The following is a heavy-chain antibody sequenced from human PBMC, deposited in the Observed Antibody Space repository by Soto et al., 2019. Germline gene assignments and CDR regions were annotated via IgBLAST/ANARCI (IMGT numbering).Heavy chain of an antibody. D-gene: IGHD3-3*01. CDR3: ARAPDTPSILGVALPYFFDY. CDR2: IFYSGSF. CDR1: GGSISSGTSH. J-gene: IGHJ4*02. Sequence: QVQLQESGPGLVKPSQTLSLTCTVSGGSISSGTSHWSWIRQRPGKGLEWIGYIFYSGSFYYTPSLRGRVMILAVTSKNHFTLRMSSVTAADTAVYYCARAPDTPSILGVALPYFFDYWGQGALVTVSS. V-gene: IGHV4-31*03.